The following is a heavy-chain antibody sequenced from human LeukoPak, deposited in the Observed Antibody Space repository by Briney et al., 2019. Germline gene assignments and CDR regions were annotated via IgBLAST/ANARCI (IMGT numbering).Heavy chain of an antibody. J-gene: IGHJ5*02. CDR1: GGSISSYY. CDR3: ARQRRIVVVTATRWFDP. Sequence: SETLSLTCTVSGGSISSYYWSWIRQPPGKGLEWIGYIYYSGSTNYHPPLKSRFTISVDTSKNQFSLKLSSVTAADTAVYYCARQRRIVVVTATRWFDPWGQGTLVTVSS. CDR2: IYYSGST. V-gene: IGHV4-59*01. D-gene: IGHD2-21*02.